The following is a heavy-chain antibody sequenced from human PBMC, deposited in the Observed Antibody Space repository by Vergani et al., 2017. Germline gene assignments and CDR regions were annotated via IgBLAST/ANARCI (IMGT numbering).Heavy chain of an antibody. V-gene: IGHV3-30*03. Sequence: QVQLVESGGGVVQPGRSLRLSCAASGFTFSSYGMHWVRQAPGKGLEWVAVISYDGSNKYYADAVKGRFTNSRDNSKNTLYLQMNSLRAQDTAVYYCARSSGWYVYYMDVWGKGTTVTVSS. CDR1: GFTFSSYG. CDR2: ISYDGSNK. J-gene: IGHJ6*03. D-gene: IGHD6-13*01. CDR3: ARSSGWYVYYMDV.